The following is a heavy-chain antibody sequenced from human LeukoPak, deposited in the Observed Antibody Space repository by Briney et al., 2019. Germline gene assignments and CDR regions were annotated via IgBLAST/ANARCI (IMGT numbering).Heavy chain of an antibody. J-gene: IGHJ3*02. Sequence: PSQTLSLTCTVSGGSISSGDYSWSWIRQPPGKGLEWIGYIYYSGSTYYNPSLKSRVTVSVDTSKNQFSLKLSSVTAADTAVYYCARAYYYGSGSQIMAFDIWGQGTMVTVSS. CDR2: IYYSGST. CDR1: GGSISSGDYS. CDR3: ARAYYYGSGSQIMAFDI. V-gene: IGHV4-30-4*01. D-gene: IGHD3-10*01.